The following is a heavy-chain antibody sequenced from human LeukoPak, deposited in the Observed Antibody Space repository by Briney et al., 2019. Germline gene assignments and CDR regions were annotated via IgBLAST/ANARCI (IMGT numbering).Heavy chain of an antibody. V-gene: IGHV3-21*01. CDR3: AREALRWYCSSTSCPGAFDY. D-gene: IGHD2-2*01. Sequence: PGGSLRLSCAASGFTFSSYSMNWVRQAPGKGLEWVSSISSSSSYIYYADSVKGRFTISRDNAKNSLYLQMNSLRAEDTAVYYCAREALRWYCSSTSCPGAFDYWGQGTLVTVSS. J-gene: IGHJ4*02. CDR2: ISSSSSYI. CDR1: GFTFSSYS.